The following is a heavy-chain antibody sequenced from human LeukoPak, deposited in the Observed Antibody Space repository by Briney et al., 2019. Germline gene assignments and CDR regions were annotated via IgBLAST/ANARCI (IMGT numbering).Heavy chain of an antibody. D-gene: IGHD4-17*01. CDR1: GYTFTAYY. CDR2: INPNSGGT. Sequence: ASVKVSCKASGYTFTAYYMHWVRQAPGQGLEWMGWINPNSGGTNYAQKFQGRVTMTRDTSISTAYMGLSRLRSDDTAVYYCARGASGVYTVTTSWFDPWGQGTLVTVSS. J-gene: IGHJ5*02. V-gene: IGHV1-2*02. CDR3: ARGASGVYTVTTSWFDP.